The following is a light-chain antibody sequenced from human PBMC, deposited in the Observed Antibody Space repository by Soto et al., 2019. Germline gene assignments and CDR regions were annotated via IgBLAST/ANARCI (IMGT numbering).Light chain of an antibody. CDR2: AAS. CDR1: QGITTY. Sequence: DIQMTQSPSSLSASVGDRVTITCRASQGITTYLAWYQQKPGKVPKLMIYAASTLQSGVPSRFRGSGSGTDFTLTISSLQSEDGATYYCQKYNSAPLTFGGGTRVEIK. CDR3: QKYNSAPLT. J-gene: IGKJ4*01. V-gene: IGKV1-27*01.